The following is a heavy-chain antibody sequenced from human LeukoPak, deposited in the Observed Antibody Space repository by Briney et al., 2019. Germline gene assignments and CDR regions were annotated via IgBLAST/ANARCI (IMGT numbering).Heavy chain of an antibody. CDR1: GGSFSGYY. CDR3: ARGRGYSSLDYFDY. J-gene: IGHJ4*02. D-gene: IGHD6-19*01. Sequence: PSETLSLTCAVYGGSFSGYYWSWIRQPPGKGLEWIGEINHSGSTNYNPSLKSRVTISVDTSKNQFSLKLSSVTAADTAVYYCARGRGYSSLDYFDYWGQGTLVTVSS. CDR2: INHSGST. V-gene: IGHV4-34*01.